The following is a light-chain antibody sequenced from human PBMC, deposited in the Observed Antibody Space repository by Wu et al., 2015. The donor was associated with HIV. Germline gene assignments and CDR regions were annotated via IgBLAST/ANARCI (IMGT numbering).Light chain of an antibody. J-gene: IGKJ4*01. Sequence: EIVLTQSPGTLSLSPGERATLSCRASQSVSSNLAWYQQKPGQAPRLLIYGSSNRAAGIPDRFSGSGSGTDFTLTINRLEPEDFAVYYCQQYDGSPLTFGGGTKVEIK. CDR1: QSVSSN. V-gene: IGKV3-20*01. CDR2: GSS. CDR3: QQYDGSPLT.